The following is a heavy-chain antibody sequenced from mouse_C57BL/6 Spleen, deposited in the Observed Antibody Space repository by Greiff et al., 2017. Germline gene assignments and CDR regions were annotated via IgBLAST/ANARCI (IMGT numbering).Heavy chain of an antibody. J-gene: IGHJ1*03. V-gene: IGHV1-80*01. CDR2: IYPGDGDT. Sequence: VKLQESGAELVKPGASVKISCKASGYAFSSYWMNWVKQRPGKGLEWIGQIYPGDGDTNYNGKFKGKDTLTADKSSSTAYMQLSSLTSEDSAVYFCARGGYWYFDVCGTVTTVTVSS. CDR3: ARGGYWYFDV. CDR1: GYAFSSYW.